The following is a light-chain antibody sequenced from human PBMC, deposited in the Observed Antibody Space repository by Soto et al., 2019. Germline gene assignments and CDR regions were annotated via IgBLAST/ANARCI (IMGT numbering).Light chain of an antibody. J-gene: IGKJ1*01. CDR1: PSISSW. CDR3: QQYNSFPT. V-gene: IGKV1-5*03. CDR2: KAS. Sequence: DIQMTQSPSTLSASVGDRVTITCRASPSISSWLAWYQQKPGKAPKLLIYKASSLESGVPSRFSGSGSGTEFTLTISSLQPEDFATYDCQQYNSFPTFGQGTKVEIK.